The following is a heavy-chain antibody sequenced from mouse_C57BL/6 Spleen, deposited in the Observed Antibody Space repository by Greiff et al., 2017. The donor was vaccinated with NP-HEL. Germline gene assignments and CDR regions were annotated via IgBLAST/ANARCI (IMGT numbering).Heavy chain of an antibody. Sequence: VQLQQSGAELVRPGTSVKMSCKASGYTFTNYWIGWAKQRPGHGLEWVGDIYPGGGYTNYNEKFKGKATLTADKASSTAYMQCSSLTSEDSAIYSCARYYGSSWGYFDVWGTGTTVTVSS. V-gene: IGHV1-63*01. D-gene: IGHD1-1*01. CDR1: GYTFTNYW. CDR2: IYPGGGYT. CDR3: ARYYGSSWGYFDV. J-gene: IGHJ1*03.